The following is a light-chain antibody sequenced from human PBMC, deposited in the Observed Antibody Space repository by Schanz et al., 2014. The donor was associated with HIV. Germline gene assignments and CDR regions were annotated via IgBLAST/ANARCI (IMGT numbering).Light chain of an antibody. CDR3: QQSGNSPQT. Sequence: IVMTQSPATLSLSPGERATLSCRASQSVSSNLAWYQQKSGQAPRLLIYGASTRATGIPARFSGSGSGTEFTLTISSLQSEDFAVYYCQQSGNSPQTFGQGTKVEVK. CDR2: GAS. V-gene: IGKV3-15*01. J-gene: IGKJ1*01. CDR1: QSVSSN.